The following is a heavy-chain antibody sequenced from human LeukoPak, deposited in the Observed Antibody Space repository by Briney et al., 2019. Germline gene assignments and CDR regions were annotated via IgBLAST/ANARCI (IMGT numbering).Heavy chain of an antibody. CDR2: IYYSGST. V-gene: IGHV4-59*01. CDR1: GGSIWNYY. D-gene: IGHD3-22*01. Sequence: PSETLSLTCTVSGGSIWNYYWSWIRQPPGKGLEWIGYIYYSGSTNYNTSLKSRVTISVDTSNNRFSLKLSSVTAADTAVYYCARGRDSYDSSSFFDYWGQGTLVTVSS. CDR3: ARGRDSYDSSSFFDY. J-gene: IGHJ4*02.